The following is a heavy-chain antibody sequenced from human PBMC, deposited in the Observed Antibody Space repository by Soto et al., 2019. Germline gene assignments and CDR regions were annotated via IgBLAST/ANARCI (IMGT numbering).Heavy chain of an antibody. CDR3: AKDMLGIAVAGLYYYHYHGMDV. J-gene: IGHJ6*02. Sequence: GGSLRLSCAASGFTFDDYTMHWVRQRPGKGLEWVSLISWDSGSTYYADSVKGRFTISRDNSKNSLYLQMNSLRTEDTALYYCAKDMLGIAVAGLYYYHYHGMDVWGQGTTVTVSS. V-gene: IGHV3-43*01. CDR2: ISWDSGST. D-gene: IGHD6-19*01. CDR1: GFTFDDYT.